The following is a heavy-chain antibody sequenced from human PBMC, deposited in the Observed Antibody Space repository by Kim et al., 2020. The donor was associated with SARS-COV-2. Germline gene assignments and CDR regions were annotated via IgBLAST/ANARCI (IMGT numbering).Heavy chain of an antibody. CDR1: GGSISSYY. D-gene: IGHD6-19*01. J-gene: IGHJ5*02. CDR3: ARDSAGIAVAGTGVNWFDP. Sequence: SETLSLTCTVSGGSISSYYWSWIRQPPGKGLEWIGYIYYSGSTNYNPSLKSRVTISVDTSKNQFSLKLSSVTAADTAVYYCARDSAGIAVAGTGVNWFDPWGQGTLVTVSS. CDR2: IYYSGST. V-gene: IGHV4-59*13.